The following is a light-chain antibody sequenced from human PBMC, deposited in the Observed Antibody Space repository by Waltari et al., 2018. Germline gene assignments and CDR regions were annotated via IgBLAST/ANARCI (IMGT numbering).Light chain of an antibody. CDR1: PRVLSSTNSNNY. CDR3: QQYYTTPCT. Sequence: DIVLTQSPDSLALSLCERAIIRCRSSPRVLSSTNSNNYLAWYQQRPGQPPKLPFYWASTRVSGVPDRFDGSGSGTDFTLTISSLQAEDLAVYYCQQYYTTPCTFGQGTRLEIK. CDR2: WAS. J-gene: IGKJ2*02. V-gene: IGKV4-1*01.